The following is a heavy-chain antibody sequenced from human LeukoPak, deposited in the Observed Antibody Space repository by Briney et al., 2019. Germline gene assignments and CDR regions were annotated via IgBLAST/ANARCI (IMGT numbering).Heavy chain of an antibody. CDR3: AKGAYYYDSSGYYNWFDP. Sequence: GGSLRLSCAASGFTFSTFAMIWVRQPPGKGLEWVSSIFPSGGEIHYADSVKGRFTISRDNSKNTLYLQMNSLRAEDTAVYYCAKGAYYYDSSGYYNWFDPWGQGTLVTVSS. J-gene: IGHJ5*02. CDR1: GFTFSTFA. D-gene: IGHD3-22*01. CDR2: IFPSGGEI. V-gene: IGHV3-23*01.